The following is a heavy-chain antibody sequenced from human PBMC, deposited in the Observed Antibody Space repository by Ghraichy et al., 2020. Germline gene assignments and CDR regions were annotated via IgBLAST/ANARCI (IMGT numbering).Heavy chain of an antibody. CDR1: GFTFSSHA. J-gene: IGHJ4*02. Sequence: GESLNISCAASGFTFSSHAMSWVRQAPGKGLEWVSAISGSGTSTYYADSVKGRFTISRDNFKNTLFLQMNSLRAEDTAVYYCAKEKGGDCSGGYCNGSPSFDYWGQGTLVTVSS. V-gene: IGHV3-23*01. D-gene: IGHD2-15*01. CDR3: AKEKGGDCSGGYCNGSPSFDY. CDR2: ISGSGTST.